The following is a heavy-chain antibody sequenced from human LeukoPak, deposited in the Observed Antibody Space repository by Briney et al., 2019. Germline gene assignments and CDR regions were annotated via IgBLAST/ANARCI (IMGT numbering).Heavy chain of an antibody. Sequence: PSETLSLTCTVSGGSISSGDYYWSWIRQPPGKGLEWIGYIYYSGSTYYNPSLKSRVTISVDTSKSQFSLKLSSVTAADTAVYYCARGCGSSSWEFDYWGQGTLVTVSS. CDR3: ARGCGSSSWEFDY. CDR1: GGSISSGDYY. D-gene: IGHD6-13*01. J-gene: IGHJ4*02. V-gene: IGHV4-30-4*01. CDR2: IYYSGST.